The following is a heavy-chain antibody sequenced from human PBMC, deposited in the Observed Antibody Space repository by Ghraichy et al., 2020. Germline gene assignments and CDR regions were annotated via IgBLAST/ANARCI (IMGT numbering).Heavy chain of an antibody. D-gene: IGHD5-12*01. CDR3: AKDIVATLDYFDY. CDR2: ISWNSGSI. CDR1: GFTFDDYA. J-gene: IGHJ4*02. Sequence: GGSLRLSCAASGFTFDDYAMHWVRQAPGKGLEWVSGISWNSGSIGYADSVKGRFTISRDNAKNSLYLQMNSLRAEDTALYYCAKDIVATLDYFDYWGQGTLVTVSS. V-gene: IGHV3-9*01.